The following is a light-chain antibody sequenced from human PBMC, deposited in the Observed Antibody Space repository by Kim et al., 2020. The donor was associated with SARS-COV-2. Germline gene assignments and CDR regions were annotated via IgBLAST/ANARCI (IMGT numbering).Light chain of an antibody. CDR1: KLGDKY. J-gene: IGLJ1*01. CDR2: QDS. CDR3: QAWDSSTGV. V-gene: IGLV3-1*01. Sequence: SYELTQPPSVSVSPGQTASITCSGDKLGDKYACWYQQKPGQSPVLVIYQDSKRPSGIPERFSGSNSGNTATLTISGTQPMDEADYYCQAWDSSTGVFGTG.